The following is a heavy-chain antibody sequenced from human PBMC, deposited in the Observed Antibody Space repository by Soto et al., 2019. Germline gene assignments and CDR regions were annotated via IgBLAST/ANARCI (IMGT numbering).Heavy chain of an antibody. CDR2: INGNTGHT. CDR3: ARERKWEPLPY. J-gene: IGHJ4*02. D-gene: IGHD1-26*01. CDR1: GYTFSRYG. V-gene: IGHV1-18*01. Sequence: QVQLVQSGAEVREPGASVNVSCKTYGYTFSRYGVTWVRQAPGQGLEWMGWINGNTGHTIYAMNLEDRLTISTDTSTSTAYMELRSLKSDDTSVYYCARERKWEPLPYWGQGTLVTVSS.